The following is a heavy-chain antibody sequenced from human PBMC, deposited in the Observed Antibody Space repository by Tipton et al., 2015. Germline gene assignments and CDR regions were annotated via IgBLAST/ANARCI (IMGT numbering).Heavy chain of an antibody. CDR2: IYTGGSS. J-gene: IGHJ4*02. CDR1: GFTVSSNY. CDR3: ARHYYGSSGYIDY. V-gene: IGHV3-53*01. Sequence: SLRLSCAASGFTVSSNYMTWVRQAPGKGLEWVSVIYTGGSSFYADSVKGRFTISRDNSENTLYLQMNSLRAEDTAVYYCARHYYGSSGYIDYWGQGTRVTVSS. D-gene: IGHD3-22*01.